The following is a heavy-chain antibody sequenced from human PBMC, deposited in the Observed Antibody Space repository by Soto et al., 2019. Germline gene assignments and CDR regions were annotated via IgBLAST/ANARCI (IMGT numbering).Heavy chain of an antibody. CDR3: AKGSHYDILTAYHAFDY. V-gene: IGHV3-23*01. D-gene: IGHD3-9*01. CDR1: GFTFNSYA. J-gene: IGHJ4*02. CDR2: ISGGGGGT. Sequence: HPGGSLRLSCAASGFTFNSYAMNGVRQAPGKGLEWVSSISGGGGGTYYADSVKGRLTISRDNSKNTLYLQMNSLRAEDTALYYCAKGSHYDILTAYHAFDYWGPGTLVTVSS.